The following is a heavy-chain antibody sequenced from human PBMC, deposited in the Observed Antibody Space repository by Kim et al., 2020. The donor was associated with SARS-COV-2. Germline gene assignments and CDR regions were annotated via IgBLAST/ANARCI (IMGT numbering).Heavy chain of an antibody. CDR3: ARDGRASLDY. D-gene: IGHD1-26*01. CDR2: IWFDGSQK. Sequence: GGSLRLSCTTSGFTFSNHGIHWVRQAPGKGLEWVAVIWFDGSQKYYGDSVESRFTISRDNAKNTVYLQMNSLRAEDTAVYYCARDGRASLDYWGQGTLVTVSS. CDR1: GFTFSNHG. J-gene: IGHJ4*02. V-gene: IGHV3-33*08.